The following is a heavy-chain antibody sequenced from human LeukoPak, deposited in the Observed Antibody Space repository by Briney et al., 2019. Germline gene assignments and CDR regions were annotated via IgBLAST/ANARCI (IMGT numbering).Heavy chain of an antibody. CDR3: AASYPYSSSPYYYYGMDV. CDR1: GYTLTELS. V-gene: IGHV1-24*01. D-gene: IGHD6-6*01. Sequence: ASVKVSCKVSGYTLTELSMHWVRQAPGKGLEWMGDFDPEDGETIYAQKFQGRVTMTRDTSTSTVYMELSSLRSEDTAVYYCAASYPYSSSPYYYYGMDVWGQGTTVTVSS. J-gene: IGHJ6*02. CDR2: FDPEDGET.